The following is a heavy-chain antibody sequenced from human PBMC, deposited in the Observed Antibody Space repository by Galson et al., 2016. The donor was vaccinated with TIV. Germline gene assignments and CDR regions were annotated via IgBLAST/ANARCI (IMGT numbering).Heavy chain of an antibody. V-gene: IGHV4-38-2*02. Sequence: LSLTCTVSGHSFTRDYYWGWIRQPPGKGLEWIGSVYYTGGTYYNPSLRSRVTVSLDTSNNQFFLKLSSVTAADTAVYYCARDHPLSTVFIAYPGKPYHGLDVWGQGTAVTVSS. D-gene: IGHD2/OR15-2a*01. CDR3: ARDHPLSTVFIAYPGKPYHGLDV. J-gene: IGHJ6*02. CDR1: GHSFTRDYY. CDR2: VYYTGGT.